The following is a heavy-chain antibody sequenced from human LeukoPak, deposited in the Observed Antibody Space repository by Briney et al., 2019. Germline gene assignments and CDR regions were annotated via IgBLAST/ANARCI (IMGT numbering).Heavy chain of an antibody. Sequence: GGSLRLSCAASGFTFSSYAMSWVRQAPGKGLEWVSAISGSGGSTYYADSVRGRFTISRDNSKNTLYLQMNSLRAEDTAVYYCARTDHDYGDHTVDYWGQGTLVTVSS. CDR3: ARTDHDYGDHTVDY. J-gene: IGHJ4*02. CDR2: ISGSGGST. V-gene: IGHV3-23*01. D-gene: IGHD4-17*01. CDR1: GFTFSSYA.